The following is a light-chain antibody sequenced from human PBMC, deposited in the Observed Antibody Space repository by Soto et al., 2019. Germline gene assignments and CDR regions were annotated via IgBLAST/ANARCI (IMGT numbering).Light chain of an antibody. Sequence: QAVVTQPPSVSAAPGQKVTISCSGNSSNIGSNDVSWHQQLPGKAPKLIIYENSQRPSGIPDRFSGSKSGTSATLGITGLHTGDEADYYCGTWDSSLIALFGTGTKVTVL. V-gene: IGLV1-51*02. CDR2: ENS. CDR1: SSNIGSND. CDR3: GTWDSSLIAL. J-gene: IGLJ1*01.